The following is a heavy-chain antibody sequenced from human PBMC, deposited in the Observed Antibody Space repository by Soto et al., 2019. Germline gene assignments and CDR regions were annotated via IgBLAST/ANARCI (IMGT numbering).Heavy chain of an antibody. J-gene: IGHJ4*02. Sequence: ASVKVSCKTSGYTFTNFGISWVRQAPGQGLEWMGWISTDKGDTKYAQKIKGRVTMTTDTSTRTAYMELRILRFDDTAVYYCATRSPAFDYWGQGTLVTVSS. CDR2: ISTDKGDT. V-gene: IGHV1-18*01. CDR1: GYTFTNFG. CDR3: ATRSPAFDY.